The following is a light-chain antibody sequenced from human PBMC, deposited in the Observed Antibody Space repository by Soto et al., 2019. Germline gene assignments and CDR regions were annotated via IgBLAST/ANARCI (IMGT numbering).Light chain of an antibody. Sequence: GTLSLSPGERATLSCRASQSVTSNYLAWYQQKPGQAPRLLIYGASSRATDIPDRFSGSGSGTDFTLTITRLEPEDFAVYYCQQYSSSPRTFGQGTKVDI. J-gene: IGKJ1*01. CDR3: QQYSSSPRT. CDR2: GAS. CDR1: QSVTSNY. V-gene: IGKV3-20*01.